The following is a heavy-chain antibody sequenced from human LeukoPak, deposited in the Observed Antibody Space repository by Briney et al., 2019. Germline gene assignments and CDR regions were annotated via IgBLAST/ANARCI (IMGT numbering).Heavy chain of an antibody. CDR3: ARLLYDYFSGSYYYLDY. Sequence: SETLSLTCTVSGGSLSSSSSTYPSGWIRQTPGKGLEWIGSMYYSGSTYLNRSLKNRVTLSVGTSKTQYSLQLSSVAAADTAVYYCARLLYDYFSGSYYYLDYWGLGTLVTVSS. CDR1: GGSLSSSSSTYP. V-gene: IGHV4-39*07. D-gene: IGHD3-3*01. J-gene: IGHJ4*02. CDR2: MYYSGST.